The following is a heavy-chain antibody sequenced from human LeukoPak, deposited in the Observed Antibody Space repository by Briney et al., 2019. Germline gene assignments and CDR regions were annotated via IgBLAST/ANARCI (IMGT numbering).Heavy chain of an antibody. CDR2: IIPIFGTA. V-gene: IGHV1-69*13. Sequence: SVKLSCKASGGTFSSYAISWVRQAPGQGLEWMGGIIPIFGTANYAQKFQGRVTITADESTSTAYMELSSLRSEDTAVYYCAREAPPRSSSGFYFDYWGQGTLVTVSS. D-gene: IGHD6-6*01. J-gene: IGHJ4*02. CDR3: AREAPPRSSSGFYFDY. CDR1: GGTFSSYA.